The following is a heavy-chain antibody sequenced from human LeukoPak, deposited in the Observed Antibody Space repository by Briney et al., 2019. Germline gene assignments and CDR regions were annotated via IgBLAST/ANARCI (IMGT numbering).Heavy chain of an antibody. V-gene: IGHV3-9*01. Sequence: PGGSLRLSCAASGFTFDDYAMHWVRHAPGKGLEWVSGISWNSGSIGYADSVKGRFTISRDNAKNSLYLQMNSLRAEDTALYYCAKDGSWRGHYYYYGMDVWGQGTTVTVSS. CDR3: AKDGSWRGHYYYYGMDV. D-gene: IGHD2-15*01. J-gene: IGHJ6*02. CDR1: GFTFDDYA. CDR2: ISWNSGSI.